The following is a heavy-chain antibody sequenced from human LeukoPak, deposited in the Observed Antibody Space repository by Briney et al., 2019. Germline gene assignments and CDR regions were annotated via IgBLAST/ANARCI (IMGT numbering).Heavy chain of an antibody. J-gene: IGHJ6*02. CDR2: ISGSGGST. CDR3: AKTDTEYCDDTSGGSCYSYYYYGMDV. CDR1: GFTFSSYA. V-gene: IGHV3-23*01. D-gene: IGHD2-15*01. Sequence: GRSLRLSCAASGFTFSSYAMSWVRQAPGKRLEWVSAISGSGGSTSYADSLKGRFTISRDNSKNTLYLQMNSLRAEDTAVYYCAKTDTEYCDDTSGGSCYSYYYYGMDVWGQGTTVTVSS.